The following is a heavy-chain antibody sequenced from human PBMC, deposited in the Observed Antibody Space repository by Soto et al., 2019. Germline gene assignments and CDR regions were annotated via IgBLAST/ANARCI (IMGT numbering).Heavy chain of an antibody. CDR3: ARFFGSGFDD. Sequence: VQLVESGGGLVQPGGSLRLSCVASGFTFSTDSMNWVRQAPGKGLEWVAHISTSGATRYYADSVKGRFTISRDNAKTALYLQMDSLRNEDTAVYYCARFFGSGFDDWGQGTLVTVSS. CDR2: ISTSGATR. V-gene: IGHV3-48*02. J-gene: IGHJ4*02. D-gene: IGHD6-19*01. CDR1: GFTFSTDS.